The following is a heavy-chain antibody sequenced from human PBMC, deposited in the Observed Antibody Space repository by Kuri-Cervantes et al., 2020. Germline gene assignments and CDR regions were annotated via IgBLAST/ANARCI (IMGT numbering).Heavy chain of an antibody. CDR2: INPNSGDT. J-gene: IGHJ5*02. CDR1: GGTFSSYA. Sequence: ASVKVSCKASGGTFSSYAISWVRQAPGQGLEWMGWINPNSGDTNYAQKFQDWVTLTRDTSISTAYMELNRLRSDDTAVYYCARDPNSSGRDADNWFDPWGQGTLVTVSS. V-gene: IGHV1-2*04. CDR3: ARDPNSSGRDADNWFDP. D-gene: IGHD6-19*01.